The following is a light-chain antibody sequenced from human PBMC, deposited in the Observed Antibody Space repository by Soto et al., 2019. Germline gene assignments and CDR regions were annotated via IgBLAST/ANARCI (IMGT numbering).Light chain of an antibody. J-gene: IGKJ1*01. Sequence: EIVMTQSPATLSVSPGGRATLSCRASQSVSSNLAWYQQKPGQAPRLLIYGASTRATGIPARFSGSGSGTEFNLTISSLQSEDFVVYYCQQYNNWLWTFGQGTKVEIK. CDR3: QQYNNWLWT. V-gene: IGKV3-15*01. CDR1: QSVSSN. CDR2: GAS.